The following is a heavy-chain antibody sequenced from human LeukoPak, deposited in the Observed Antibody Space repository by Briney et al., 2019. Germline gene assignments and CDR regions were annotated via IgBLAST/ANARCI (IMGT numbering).Heavy chain of an antibody. J-gene: IGHJ6*02. D-gene: IGHD3-10*01. CDR2: IIVILGIA. Sequence: SVKVSCKASGGTFSNYALSWVRQAPGQGLEWMGRIIVILGIADYAQKFQGRVTITADKSTTTVYMELSSLRSQDTAVYYCARDGMLRGVIDYSGMDVWGQGTTVTVSS. CDR3: ARDGMLRGVIDYSGMDV. V-gene: IGHV1-69*04. CDR1: GGTFSNYA.